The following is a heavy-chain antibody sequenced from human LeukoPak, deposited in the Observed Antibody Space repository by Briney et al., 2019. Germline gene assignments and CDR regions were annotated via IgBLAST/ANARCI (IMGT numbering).Heavy chain of an antibody. Sequence: GASVKVSCKASEYTFTSYDINWVRQAPGQGLEWMGWMNPNSGNTGYAQKFQGRVTMTRVTSISTAYMELNNLTSEDTAVYYCARGSWGEIAGRKSFEFWGQGSLVTVSS. CDR2: MNPNSGNT. V-gene: IGHV1-8*01. CDR1: EYTFTSYD. J-gene: IGHJ4*02. CDR3: ARGSWGEIAGRKSFEF. D-gene: IGHD6-6*01.